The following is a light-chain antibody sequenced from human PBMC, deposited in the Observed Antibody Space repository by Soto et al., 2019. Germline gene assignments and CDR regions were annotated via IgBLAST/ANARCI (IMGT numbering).Light chain of an antibody. CDR3: KSYACSNTYV. CDR2: EVV. J-gene: IGLJ1*01. Sequence: QSALTQPPSASGSPGQSVTISCTGTKSDIGVYDFVSWYQHHPGKAPRLIIYEVVQRPSGVPDRFSGSKSGNTASLTVSGLQAADEADYFCKSYACSNTYVFGSGTKLTVL. V-gene: IGLV2-8*01. CDR1: KSDIGVYDF.